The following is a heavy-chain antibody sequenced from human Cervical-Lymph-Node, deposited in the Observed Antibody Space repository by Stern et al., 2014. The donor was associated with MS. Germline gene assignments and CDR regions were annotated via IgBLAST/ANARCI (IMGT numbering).Heavy chain of an antibody. CDR1: GGPFSTNG. J-gene: IGHJ4*02. Sequence: VQLVESGAEVKKPGSSVKVSCKASGGPFSTNGISWVRQAPGQGLEWMGAIVPVFGRSNYAQKFQGRVTITADEVTTTAYLELSSLRSDDTALCYCAREHHGGNFASWGQGTLVTVSS. D-gene: IGHD4-23*01. CDR2: IVPVFGRS. V-gene: IGHV1-69*01. CDR3: AREHHGGNFAS.